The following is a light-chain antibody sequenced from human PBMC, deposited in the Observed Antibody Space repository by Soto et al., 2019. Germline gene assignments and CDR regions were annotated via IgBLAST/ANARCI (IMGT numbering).Light chain of an antibody. Sequence: EIVLTQSPATLSLSPGERVTLSCRASQTVRSYYLAWYQQKPGQAPRLLIYGASSRATGIPDRFSGSGSGTDFSLTISGLEPEDFAVYYCQQYDSSPCPFCQGTKVEIK. V-gene: IGKV3-20*01. CDR2: GAS. CDR3: QQYDSSPCP. CDR1: QTVRSYY. J-gene: IGKJ1*01.